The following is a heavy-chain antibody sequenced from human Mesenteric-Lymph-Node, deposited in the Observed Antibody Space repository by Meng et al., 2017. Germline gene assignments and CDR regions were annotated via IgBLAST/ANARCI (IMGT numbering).Heavy chain of an antibody. CDR3: AKRSSDSTGYYHYYFDY. CDR1: GFTFSSYS. D-gene: IGHD3-22*01. CDR2: ISSSSSYI. J-gene: IGHJ4*01. V-gene: IGHV3-21*04. Sequence: GESLKISCAASGFTFSSYSMNWVRQAPGKGLEWVSSISSSSSYIYYADSVKGRFTISRDNAKNSLYLQMNSLRAEDTARYYCAKRSSDSTGYYHYYFDYWGHGTLVTVSS.